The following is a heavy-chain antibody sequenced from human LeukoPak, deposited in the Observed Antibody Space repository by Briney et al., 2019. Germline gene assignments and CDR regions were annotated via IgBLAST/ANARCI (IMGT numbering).Heavy chain of an antibody. Sequence: GGSLRLSCAASGFTFSNFAMSWVRQAPGKGLEWVSVICGSGGTTYYADSVKGRFTISRDNSKNTLYLQMNSLRAEDTAVYYCAKSIYYYYGMDVWGQGTTVTVSS. V-gene: IGHV3-23*01. CDR3: AKSIYYYYGMDV. CDR2: ICGSGGTT. J-gene: IGHJ6*02. CDR1: GFTFSNFA.